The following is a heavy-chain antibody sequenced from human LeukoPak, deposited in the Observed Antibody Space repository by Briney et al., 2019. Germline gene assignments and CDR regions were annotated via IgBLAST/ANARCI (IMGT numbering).Heavy chain of an antibody. V-gene: IGHV1-69*04. D-gene: IGHD5-24*01. J-gene: IGHJ4*02. CDR2: IIPILGIA. Sequence: SVKVSCKASGGTFSSYAISWVRQAPGQGLEWMGRIIPILGIANYAQKFQGRVTITADKSTSTAYMELSSLRSEDTAVYYCARGVEMATIGGGYYFDYWGQGTLVTVSS. CDR1: GGTFSSYA. CDR3: ARGVEMATIGGGYYFDY.